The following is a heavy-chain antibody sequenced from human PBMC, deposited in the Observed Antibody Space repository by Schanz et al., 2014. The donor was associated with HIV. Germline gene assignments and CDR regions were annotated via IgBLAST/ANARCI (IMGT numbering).Heavy chain of an antibody. CDR1: GFTFSNHA. Sequence: EVQLLESGGGLVQPGGSLRLSCAASGFTFSNHAMSWVRQAPGKGLEWVANIKQDGSEKHYVASVKGRFTISRDNAKNSRYLQMSSLRADDTAVYYCARDSGPGIYWGQGTLVTVSS. CDR3: ARDSGPGIY. D-gene: IGHD3-10*01. CDR2: IKQDGSEK. J-gene: IGHJ4*02. V-gene: IGHV3-7*01.